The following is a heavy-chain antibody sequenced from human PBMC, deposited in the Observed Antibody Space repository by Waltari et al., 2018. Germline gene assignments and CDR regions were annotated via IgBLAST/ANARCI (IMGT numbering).Heavy chain of an antibody. CDR1: GGSITSGRYS. Sequence: QLQLQESASGLVKPSQTLTLRCAVSGGSITSGRYSWSWIRQPPGKGLEWIGYIYHTGSTYHNPSLKSRVTISVDRSENQFSLKLRSLTAADTAVYYCARGEYDSSGYYLDYWGQGTLVTVFS. J-gene: IGHJ4*02. CDR3: ARGEYDSSGYYLDY. V-gene: IGHV4-30-2*01. CDR2: IYHTGST. D-gene: IGHD3-22*01.